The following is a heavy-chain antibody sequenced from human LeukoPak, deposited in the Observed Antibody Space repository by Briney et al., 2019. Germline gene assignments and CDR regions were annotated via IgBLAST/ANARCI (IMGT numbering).Heavy chain of an antibody. J-gene: IGHJ4*02. CDR3: ARTFRESYYDFWSGYSTLDY. CDR2: INHSGST. V-gene: IGHV4-34*01. CDR1: GGSFSGYY. D-gene: IGHD3-3*01. Sequence: ETLSPTCAVYGGSFSGYYWSWIRQPPGKGLEWIGEINHSGSTNYNPSLKSRVTISVDTSKNQFSLKLSSVTAADTAVYYCARTFRESYYDFWSGYSTLDYWGQGTLVTVSS.